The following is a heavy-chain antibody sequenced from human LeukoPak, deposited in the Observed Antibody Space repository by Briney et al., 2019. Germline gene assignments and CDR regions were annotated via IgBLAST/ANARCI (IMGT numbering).Heavy chain of an antibody. J-gene: IGHJ3*02. CDR3: ARDRTSAPNTNDI. D-gene: IGHD2-2*01. Sequence: SETLSLTCTVSGGSIRSGRYYWSWTRQHPGKGLEWIGYIYYSGGTYYNPSLKSRVTISLDTSQNQFSLNLTSVTAADTAVYYCARDRTSAPNTNDIWGQGTMVVVSS. CDR2: IYYSGGT. V-gene: IGHV4-31*03. CDR1: GGSIRSGRYY.